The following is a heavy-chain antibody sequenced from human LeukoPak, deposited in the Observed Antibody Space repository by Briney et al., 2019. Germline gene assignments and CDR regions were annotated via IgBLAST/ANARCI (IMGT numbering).Heavy chain of an antibody. J-gene: IGHJ4*02. CDR2: IYTSGST. V-gene: IGHV4-4*07. D-gene: IGHD6-6*01. Sequence: SETLSLTCTVSGGSISSYYWSWIRQPPGKGLEWIGRIYTSGSTNYNPSLKSRVTMSVDTSKNQFSLKLSSVTAADTAVYYCARGIAARLRYFDYWGQGTLVTVSS. CDR1: GGSISSYY. CDR3: ARGIAARLRYFDY.